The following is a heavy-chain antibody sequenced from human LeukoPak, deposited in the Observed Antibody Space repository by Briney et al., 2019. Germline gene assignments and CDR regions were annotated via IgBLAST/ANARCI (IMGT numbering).Heavy chain of an antibody. J-gene: IGHJ4*02. Sequence: SETLSLTCTVSGGSISSYYWSWIRQPPGKGLEWIGFIYYSGSTNYNPSLKSRVTISVDRSKNQFSLELSSVTAADTAVYYCARHHCSAGSCYRLFDYWGPGTLVTVSS. CDR3: ARHHCSAGSCYRLFDY. CDR2: IYYSGST. V-gene: IGHV4-59*08. CDR1: GGSISSYY. D-gene: IGHD2-15*01.